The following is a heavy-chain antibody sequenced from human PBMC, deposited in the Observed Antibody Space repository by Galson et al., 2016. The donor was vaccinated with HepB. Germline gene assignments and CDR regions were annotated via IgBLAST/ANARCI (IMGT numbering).Heavy chain of an antibody. Sequence: SVKVSCKASGYTFTTYGISWVRQAPGQGLEWMGWISAYNGNTNYAQKLQGRVTMTTDTSTSTAHMELRSLRSDDTAVYYCARDDSGGWYGFHYGMDVWGQGTTVTVSS. CDR2: ISAYNGNT. D-gene: IGHD6-19*01. V-gene: IGHV1-18*01. CDR3: ARDDSGGWYGFHYGMDV. CDR1: GYTFTTYG. J-gene: IGHJ6*02.